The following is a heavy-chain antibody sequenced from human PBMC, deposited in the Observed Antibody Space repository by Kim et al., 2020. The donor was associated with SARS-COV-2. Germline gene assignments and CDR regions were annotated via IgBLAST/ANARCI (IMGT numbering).Heavy chain of an antibody. J-gene: IGHJ4*02. Sequence: GGSLRLSCAGSGFTFGSAHMHWVRQAPGKGLEWVAVISADESIKGYADSVRGRFSGSRDNSQNTLFLQIDSLGPEDTAVYYCAREGHSSGRAGNFDNWGQGTLVTVSS. D-gene: IGHD6-19*01. V-gene: IGHV3-30*03. CDR3: AREGHSSGRAGNFDN. CDR1: GFTFGSAH. CDR2: ISADESIK.